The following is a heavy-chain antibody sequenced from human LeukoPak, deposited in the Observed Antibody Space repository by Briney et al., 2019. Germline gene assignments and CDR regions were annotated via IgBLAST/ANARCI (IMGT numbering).Heavy chain of an antibody. CDR1: GYSISSSSYY. CDR2: IYYSGST. D-gene: IGHD3-9*01. J-gene: IGHJ6*03. Sequence: SETLSLTCTVSGYSISSSSYYWGWIRQPPGKGLEWIGSIYYSGSTYYNPSLKSRVTISVDTSKNHFSLKLSSVTAADTAVYYCARDWRYFDWSSPSDNYYYYYMDIWGKGTTGTASS. V-gene: IGHV4-39*07. CDR3: ARDWRYFDWSSPSDNYYYYYMDI.